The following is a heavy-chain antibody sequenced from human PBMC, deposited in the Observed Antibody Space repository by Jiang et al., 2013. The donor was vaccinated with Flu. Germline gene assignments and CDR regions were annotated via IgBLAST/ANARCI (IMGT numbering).Heavy chain of an antibody. V-gene: IGHV1-18*01. CDR2: ISAYNGNT. J-gene: IGHJ6*02. CDR3: ARDLSYDILTDATGGYYGMDV. CDR1: GYTFTSYG. D-gene: IGHD3-9*01. Sequence: GAEVKKPGASVKVSCKASGYTFTSYGISWVRQAPGQGLEWMGWISAYNGNTNYAQKLQGRVTMTTDTSTSTAYMELRSLRSDDTAVYYCARDLSYDILTDATGGYYGMDVWGQGTTVTVSS.